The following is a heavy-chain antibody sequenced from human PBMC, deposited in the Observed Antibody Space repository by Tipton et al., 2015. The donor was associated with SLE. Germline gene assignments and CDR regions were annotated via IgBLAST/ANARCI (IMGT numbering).Heavy chain of an antibody. D-gene: IGHD5-12*01. CDR2: IYGSGGCT. Sequence: QLVQSGGGVVQPGGSLRLSCEASGFTFSSYAMIWVRQVTGKGLEWVSLIYGSGGCTYYADSVKCRFTISRDNSTSTWYLQMSSLRGEDTSVYYCAKVERVVATTDALDIWGQGTMVTVSS. J-gene: IGHJ3*02. CDR1: GFTFSSYA. CDR3: AKVERVVATTDALDI. V-gene: IGHV3-23*04.